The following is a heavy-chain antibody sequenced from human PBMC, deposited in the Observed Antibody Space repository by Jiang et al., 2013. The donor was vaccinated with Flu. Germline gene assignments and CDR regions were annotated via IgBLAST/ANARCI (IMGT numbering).Heavy chain of an antibody. CDR3: ARDACSGANCFLDY. Sequence: SGSGLVKPSETLSLTCSVSGDPISNYYWNWIRQPPGKGLEWIAYVYYTGSTNYNPSLKSRVTVSVDTSKNQFSLKVNSVTAADTAVYYCARDACSGANCFLDYWGQGILVTVSS. V-gene: IGHV4-59*01. D-gene: IGHD2-15*01. CDR2: VYYTGST. J-gene: IGHJ4*02. CDR1: GDPISNYY.